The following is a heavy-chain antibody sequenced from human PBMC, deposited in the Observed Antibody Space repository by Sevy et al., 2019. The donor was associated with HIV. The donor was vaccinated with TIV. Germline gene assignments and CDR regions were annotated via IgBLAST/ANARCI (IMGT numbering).Heavy chain of an antibody. CDR3: ASKRGYNHGPFDY. CDR1: GGSISSSEPY. CDR2: IHYTGGT. J-gene: IGHJ4*02. Sequence: SETLSLTCTVSGGSISSSEPYWSWIRQSPGGGLEWIGYIHYTGGTYYNPFLKDRVAMSVDTSERQFSLRLSLLTAADTAVYFCASKRGYNHGPFDYWGQGTLVTVSS. V-gene: IGHV4-30-4*08. D-gene: IGHD5-12*01.